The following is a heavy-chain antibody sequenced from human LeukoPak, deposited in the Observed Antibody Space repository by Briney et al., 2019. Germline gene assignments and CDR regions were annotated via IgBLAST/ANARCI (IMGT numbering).Heavy chain of an antibody. CDR1: GGSISSSSYY. Sequence: SETLSLTCTVSGGSISSSSYYWGWIRQPPGKGLEWIGSIYYSGSTYYNPSLKSRVTISVDTSKNQFSLKLSPVTAADTAVSYCARPVLRFLEWLFFDWGQGTLVTVSS. CDR2: IYYSGST. V-gene: IGHV4-39*01. D-gene: IGHD3-3*01. J-gene: IGHJ4*02. CDR3: ARPVLRFLEWLFFD.